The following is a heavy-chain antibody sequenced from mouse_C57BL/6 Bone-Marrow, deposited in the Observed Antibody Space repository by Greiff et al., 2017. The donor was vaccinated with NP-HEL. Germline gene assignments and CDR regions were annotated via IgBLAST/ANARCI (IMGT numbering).Heavy chain of an antibody. V-gene: IGHV1-55*01. CDR3: ASSYCAMDY. J-gene: IGHJ4*01. D-gene: IGHD6-1*01. Sequence: QVQLQQPGAELVKPGASVKMSCKASGYTFTSYWITWVKQRPGQGLAWIGDIYPGSGSPTSNEKFKGKATLTVDTSSSTAYMQLSRLTSEDSAVYYCASSYCAMDYWGQGTSVTVSS. CDR1: GYTFTSYW. CDR2: IYPGSGSP.